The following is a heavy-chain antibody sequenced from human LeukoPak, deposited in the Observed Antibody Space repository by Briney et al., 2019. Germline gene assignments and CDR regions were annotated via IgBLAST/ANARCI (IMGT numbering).Heavy chain of an antibody. CDR3: ATFPPAIEKKWELLY. V-gene: IGHV1-24*01. CDR1: GYTLTELS. D-gene: IGHD1-26*01. CDR2: FDPEDGET. J-gene: IGHJ4*02. Sequence: ASVKVSCKVSGYTLTELSMHWVRQAPGKGLEWMGGFDPEDGETIYAQKFQGRVTMTEDTSTDTAYMELSSLRSEDTAVYYRATFPPAIEKKWELLYWGQGTLVTVSS.